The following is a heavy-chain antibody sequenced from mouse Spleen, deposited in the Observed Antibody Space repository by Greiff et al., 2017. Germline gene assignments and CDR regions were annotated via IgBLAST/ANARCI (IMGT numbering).Heavy chain of an antibody. V-gene: IGHV14-1*01. CDR3: TTSGRVFYAMDY. J-gene: IGHJ4*01. CDR1: GFNIKDYY. CDR2: IDPEDGDT. Sequence: VQLKQSGAELVRPGASVKLSCTASGFNIKDYYMHWVKQRPEQGLEWIGRIDPEDGDTEYAPKFQGKATMTADTSSNTAYLQLSSLTSEDTAVYYCTTSGRVFYAMDYWGQGTSVTVSS.